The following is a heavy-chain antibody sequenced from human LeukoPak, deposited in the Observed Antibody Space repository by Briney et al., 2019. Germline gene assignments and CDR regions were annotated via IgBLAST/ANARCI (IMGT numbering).Heavy chain of an antibody. CDR1: GYTFTSYD. CDR2: MNPNSGNT. Sequence: ASVKVSCKASGYTFTSYDINWVRQATGQGLEWMGWMNPNSGNTGYAQKFQGRVTITRNTSISTAYMELSRLRSDDTAVYYCARDLLGYCSSTSCYKSGDYWGQGTLVTVSS. CDR3: ARDLLGYCSSTSCYKSGDY. J-gene: IGHJ4*02. D-gene: IGHD2-2*02. V-gene: IGHV1-8*03.